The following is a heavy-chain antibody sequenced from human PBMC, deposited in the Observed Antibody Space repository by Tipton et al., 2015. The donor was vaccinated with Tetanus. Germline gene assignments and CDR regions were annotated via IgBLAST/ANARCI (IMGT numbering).Heavy chain of an antibody. CDR1: GFTFSGYA. J-gene: IGHJ4*02. V-gene: IGHV3-23*01. Sequence: SLRLSCAASGFTFSGYAMSWVRQAPGKGLEWVSTISSSGKGTYNADSVMGRFTLSRDNSNNTLFLQIDNLRAEDTAIYFCAKERGLVAPAAIEYWGRGTLVTVSS. CDR3: AKERGLVAPAAIEY. CDR2: ISSSGKGT. D-gene: IGHD2-2*01.